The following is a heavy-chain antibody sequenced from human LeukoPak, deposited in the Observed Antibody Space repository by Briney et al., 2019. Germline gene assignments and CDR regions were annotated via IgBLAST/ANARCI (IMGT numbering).Heavy chain of an antibody. CDR1: GGSISSSSYY. CDR2: IYYSGST. V-gene: IGHV4-39*07. CDR3: ARVGGAYCSGGSCVVSYGMDV. J-gene: IGHJ6*02. Sequence: SETLSLTCTVSGGSISSSSYYWGWIRQPPGKGLEWIGSIYYSGSTYYNPSLKRRVTISVDTSKNKFSLKMSSVTAADTAVYYCARVGGAYCSGGSCVVSYGMDVWGQGTTVTVSS. D-gene: IGHD2-15*01.